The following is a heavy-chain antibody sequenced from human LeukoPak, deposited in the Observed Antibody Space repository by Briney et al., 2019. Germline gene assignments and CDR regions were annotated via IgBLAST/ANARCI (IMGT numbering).Heavy chain of an antibody. CDR1: GYSFTSYW. Sequence: GESLKISCKGSGYSFTSYWIGWVRRLPGKGLEWMGIIYPGDSDTRYSPSLQGQVTISADKSISTAYLQWSSLKASDTAMYYCARHVDTAMVPDYWGQGTLVTVSS. CDR3: ARHVDTAMVPDY. V-gene: IGHV5-51*01. D-gene: IGHD5-18*01. J-gene: IGHJ4*02. CDR2: IYPGDSDT.